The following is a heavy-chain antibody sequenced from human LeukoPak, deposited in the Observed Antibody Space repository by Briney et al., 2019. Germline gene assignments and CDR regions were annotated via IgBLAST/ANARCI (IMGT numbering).Heavy chain of an antibody. V-gene: IGHV1-8*01. CDR2: ANPNNGNT. D-gene: IGHD3-22*01. CDR1: GYTFTSYD. Sequence: ASVKVSCKASGYTFTSYDLNWVRQATGQGLEWVAWANPNNGNTAYAQKFQGRVTMTRNTSISTAYMELSSLRSEDTAVYYCARVVYDSSGYSANWFDPWGQGTLVTVSS. J-gene: IGHJ5*02. CDR3: ARVVYDSSGYSANWFDP.